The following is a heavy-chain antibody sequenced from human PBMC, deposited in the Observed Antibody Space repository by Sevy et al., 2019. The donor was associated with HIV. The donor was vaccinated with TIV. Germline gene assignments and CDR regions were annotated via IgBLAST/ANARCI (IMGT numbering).Heavy chain of an antibody. V-gene: IGHV4-59*13. CDR2: IYNSGNT. J-gene: IGHJ3*01. CDR1: GGSIRRYY. D-gene: IGHD2-21*01. Sequence: SETLSLTCTVSGGSIRRYYWSWIRQPPGKGLEWIGYIYNSGNTNYNPSLKRRVTLSVDTSKNQFSLRLSAVTAADTAVYYCARVFDSEGAFDLWGQGTMVTASS. CDR3: ARVFDSEGAFDL.